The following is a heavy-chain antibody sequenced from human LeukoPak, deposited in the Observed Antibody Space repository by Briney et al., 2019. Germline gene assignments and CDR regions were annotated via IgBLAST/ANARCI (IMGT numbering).Heavy chain of an antibody. Sequence: PGGSLRLSCAASGFTFSSYAMHWVRQAPGRGLEWVAVISYDGSNKYYADSVKGRFTISRDNSKNTLYLQMNSLRAEDTAVYYCARDRWKHQLVQDYYGHGTLVTVAS. CDR2: ISYDGSNK. CDR3: ARDRWKHQLVQDY. CDR1: GFTFSSYA. V-gene: IGHV3-30*04. D-gene: IGHD6-13*01. J-gene: IGHJ4*01.